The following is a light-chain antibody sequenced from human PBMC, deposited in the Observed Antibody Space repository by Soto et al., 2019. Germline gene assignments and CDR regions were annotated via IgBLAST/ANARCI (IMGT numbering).Light chain of an antibody. Sequence: QAVLTQPPSVSGAPGQRVTISCTGSSSNIGAGYDVHWYQQLPGTAPKLLIYGNTHRPSGVPDRFSGSKSGTSASLAITGLQAEDEADYYCQSYDSSIDVVFGGGTKLTVL. J-gene: IGLJ2*01. CDR1: SSNIGAGYD. CDR2: GNT. CDR3: QSYDSSIDVV. V-gene: IGLV1-40*01.